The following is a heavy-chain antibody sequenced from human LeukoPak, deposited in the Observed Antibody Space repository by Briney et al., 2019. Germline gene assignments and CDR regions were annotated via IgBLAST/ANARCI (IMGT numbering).Heavy chain of an antibody. CDR2: IYPGDSDT. CDR1: GYSFTSYW. D-gene: IGHD6-19*01. J-gene: IGHJ4*02. V-gene: IGHV5-51*01. CDR3: ARPRDSSGWYESYYFDY. Sequence: PGESLKVSCKGSGYSFTSYWIGWVRQMPGKGLEWMGIIYPGDSDTRYSPSFQGQVTISADKSISTAYLQWSSLKASDTAMYYCARPRDSSGWYESYYFDYWGQGTLVTVSS.